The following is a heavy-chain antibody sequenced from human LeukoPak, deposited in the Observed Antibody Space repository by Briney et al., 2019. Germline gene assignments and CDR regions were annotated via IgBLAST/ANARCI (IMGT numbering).Heavy chain of an antibody. CDR2: IYYSGST. V-gene: IGHV4-59*12. CDR3: ARVRGYAPSTRNYYYYGMDV. CDR1: GGSFSGYY. Sequence: SETLSLTCAVYGGSFSGYYWSWIRQPPGKGLEWIGYIYYSGSTNYNPSLKSRVTISVDTSKNQFSLQLNSVTPEDTAVYYCARVRGYAPSTRNYYYYGMDVWGQGTTVTVSS. J-gene: IGHJ6*02. D-gene: IGHD3-10*01.